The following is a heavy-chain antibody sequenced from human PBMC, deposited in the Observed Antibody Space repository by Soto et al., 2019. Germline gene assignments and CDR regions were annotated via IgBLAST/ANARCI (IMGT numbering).Heavy chain of an antibody. CDR1: GFTFTTYL. CDR2: IDKSGGDT. D-gene: IGHD2-2*01. V-gene: IGHV3-23*05. CDR3: AKDTYSRSWYF. Sequence: EVQLLESGGDLVQPGGSLRLSCAASGFTFTTYLMTWVRQAPGKGLEGVSAIDKSGGDTYYADSVKGRFTISRDNSKNTVYLQMNGLRAEDTALYYCAKDTYSRSWYFWGQGTLVTVSS. J-gene: IGHJ4*02.